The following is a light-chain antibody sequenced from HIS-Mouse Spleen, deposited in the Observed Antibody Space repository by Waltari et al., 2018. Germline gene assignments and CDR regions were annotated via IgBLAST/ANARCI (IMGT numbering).Light chain of an antibody. CDR1: NIGSNT. Sequence: SYELTQPLSVSVALGQTARITCVGNNIGSNTVHWYQQKPGQAPVLVIYRDSNRPSGIPERFSGSNSGNTATLTISRAQAGDEADYYCQVWDSSTAVFGGGTKLTVL. CDR2: RDS. V-gene: IGLV3-9*01. CDR3: QVWDSSTAV. J-gene: IGLJ2*01.